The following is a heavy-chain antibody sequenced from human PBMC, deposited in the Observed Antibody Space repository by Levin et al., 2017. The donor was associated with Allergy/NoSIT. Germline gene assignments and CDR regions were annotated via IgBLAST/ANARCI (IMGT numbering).Heavy chain of an antibody. D-gene: IGHD6-19*01. CDR2: IGNSDGAI. CDR1: GFDFSYYY. Sequence: GESLKISCVGSGFDFSYYYMSWVRQTPGKGLEWVSYIGNSDGAIWHADSVKGRFTISRDDARNSLFLQMDSLRPDDTAVYYCAREQWYRLEYWGQGMLVTVSS. V-gene: IGHV3-11*01. J-gene: IGHJ4*02. CDR3: AREQWYRLEY.